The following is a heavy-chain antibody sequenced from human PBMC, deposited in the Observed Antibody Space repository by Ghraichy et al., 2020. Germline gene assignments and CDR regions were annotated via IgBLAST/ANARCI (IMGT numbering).Heavy chain of an antibody. Sequence: SETLSLTCAVYGGSFSGYYWSWIRQPPGKGLEWIGEINHSGSTNYNPSLKSRVTISVDTSKNQFSLKLSSVTAADTAVYYCARVRILGTYCSSTSCYGVALGWFDPWGQGTLVTVSS. V-gene: IGHV4-34*01. CDR3: ARVRILGTYCSSTSCYGVALGWFDP. J-gene: IGHJ5*02. D-gene: IGHD2-2*01. CDR2: INHSGST. CDR1: GGSFSGYY.